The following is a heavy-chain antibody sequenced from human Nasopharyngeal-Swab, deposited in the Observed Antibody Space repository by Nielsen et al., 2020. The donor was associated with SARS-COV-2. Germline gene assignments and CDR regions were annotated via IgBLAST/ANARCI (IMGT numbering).Heavy chain of an antibody. CDR3: ARRRGPAYYYYMDV. V-gene: IGHV4-30-4*01. CDR2: IYHTGST. CDR1: GDSISRGDYY. J-gene: IGHJ6*03. Sequence: SETLSLTCSVSGDSISRGDYYWSWIRQSPVKGLEWIGYIYHTGSTPYNPSLRSRVIISSDASKNQFSLRLSSVTAADTAMYYCARRRGPAYYYYMDVWGKGTPVTVSS.